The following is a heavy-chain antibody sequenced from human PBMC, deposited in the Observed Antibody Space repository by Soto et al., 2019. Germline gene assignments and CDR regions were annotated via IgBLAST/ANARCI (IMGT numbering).Heavy chain of an antibody. V-gene: IGHV4-59*11. CDR3: ARVRTGYFDY. D-gene: IGHD3-9*01. CDR2: IYYNGNT. J-gene: IGHJ4*02. CDR1: GGAINYHY. Sequence: TSETLSRTCTLSGGAINYHYWSFIRQPPGKGLEWIGYIYYNGNTNYNPSLESRVTISVDRSRNQFSLRLTSLTAADTAVYYCARVRTGYFDYWGRGALVTVSS.